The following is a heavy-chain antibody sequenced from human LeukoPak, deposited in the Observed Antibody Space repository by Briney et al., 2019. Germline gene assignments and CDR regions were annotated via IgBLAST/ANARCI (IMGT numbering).Heavy chain of an antibody. CDR1: GFTFSSYS. CDR2: ISSSSSTI. Sequence: GGSLRLSCAASGFTFSSYSMNWVRQAPGKGLEWVSYISSSSSTIYYADSVEGRFTISRDNAKNSLYLQMNSLRDEDTAVYYCARDYPPYYDILTGYDLWGQGTLVTVSS. V-gene: IGHV3-48*02. CDR3: ARDYPPYYDILTGYDL. D-gene: IGHD3-9*01. J-gene: IGHJ5*02.